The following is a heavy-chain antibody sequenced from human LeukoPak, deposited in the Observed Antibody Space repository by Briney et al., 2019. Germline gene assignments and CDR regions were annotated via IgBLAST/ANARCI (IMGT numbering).Heavy chain of an antibody. CDR1: GGTFSSYA. D-gene: IGHD6-19*01. J-gene: IGHJ4*02. Sequence: SVKVSCKASGGTFSSYAISWVRQAPGQGLEWMGRIIPIFGTANYAQKFQGRVTITTDESTSTAYMELSSLRSEDTAVYYCARDGYSSGWLESADYWGQGNLVTVSS. CDR2: IIPIFGTA. V-gene: IGHV1-69*05. CDR3: ARDGYSSGWLESADY.